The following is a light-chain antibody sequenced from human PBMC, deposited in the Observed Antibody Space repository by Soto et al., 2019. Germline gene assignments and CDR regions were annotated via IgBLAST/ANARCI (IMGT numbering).Light chain of an antibody. CDR2: GAS. CDR3: QQYNNWPPYT. CDR1: QSVSSN. Sequence: EKVMTQSPATLSVSPGERATLSCRASQSVSSNLAWYQQQPGQAPRLLIYGASTRATGIPARFSGSGSGTDFTLTISSLQSEDFAVYYCQQYNNWPPYTFGQGTKLEIK. J-gene: IGKJ2*01. V-gene: IGKV3-15*01.